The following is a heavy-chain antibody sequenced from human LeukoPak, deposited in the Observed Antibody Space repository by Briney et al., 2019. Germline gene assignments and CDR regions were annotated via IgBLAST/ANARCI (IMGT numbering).Heavy chain of an antibody. V-gene: IGHV4-39*01. CDR2: IYSSGNT. CDR1: GASISSSNYY. CDR3: AKSNGYGLIDY. D-gene: IGHD5-12*01. J-gene: IGHJ4*02. Sequence: SETLSLTCAVSGASISSSNYYWGWVRQSPGKGLEWIGNIYSSGNTYYNASLKSRVAMYIDTSKNQFSLKLSSVTAADTAMYYCAKSNGYGLIDYWGQGTLVTVSS.